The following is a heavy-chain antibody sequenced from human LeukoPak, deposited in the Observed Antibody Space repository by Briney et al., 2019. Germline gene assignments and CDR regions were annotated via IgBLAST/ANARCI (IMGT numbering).Heavy chain of an antibody. CDR3: ARGGNWNDDAFDI. V-gene: IGHV1-18*01. D-gene: IGHD1-20*01. CDR2: ISAQHGQT. Sequence: ASVKVSCKTTGYSENFYGITWVRQVAEQGLEWMGWISAQHGQTEYAPNSQDRVTMTTDTYTNTAYMELRSLRSDDTAVYYCARGGNWNDDAFDIWGQGTMVTVSS. CDR1: GYSENFYG. J-gene: IGHJ3*02.